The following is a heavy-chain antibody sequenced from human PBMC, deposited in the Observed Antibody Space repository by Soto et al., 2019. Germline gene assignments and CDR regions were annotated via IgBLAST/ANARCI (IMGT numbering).Heavy chain of an antibody. CDR2: INAGNGNT. J-gene: IGHJ4*02. Sequence: VQLVQSGAEVKKPGASVKVSCKASGYTFTSYAMPWVRQAPGQRLEWMGWINAGNGNTKYSQKFQGSVTITRDTSASTAYMELSSLRSEDTAVYYCARIRGYSYGVDYWGQGTLVTVSS. D-gene: IGHD5-18*01. CDR3: ARIRGYSYGVDY. CDR1: GYTFTSYA. V-gene: IGHV1-3*01.